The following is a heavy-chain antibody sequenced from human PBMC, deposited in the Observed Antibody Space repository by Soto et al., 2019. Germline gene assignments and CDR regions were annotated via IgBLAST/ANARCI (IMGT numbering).Heavy chain of an antibody. CDR2: IYYSGST. Sequence: QVQLQESGPGLVNPSQTLSLTCTVSGGSISSGGYYWRWIRQNTGKGLEWIGYIYYSGSTHYNPSLKSRVTISVDTSKDQFSLKLSSVTAGDTAVYYCARGADISWSYYSRFDYWGQGTRVTVSS. CDR1: GGSISSGGYY. CDR3: ARGADISWSYYSRFDY. V-gene: IGHV4-31*03. J-gene: IGHJ4*02. D-gene: IGHD3-10*01.